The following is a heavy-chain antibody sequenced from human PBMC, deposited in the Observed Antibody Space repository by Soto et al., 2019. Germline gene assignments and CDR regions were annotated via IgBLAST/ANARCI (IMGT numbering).Heavy chain of an antibody. CDR2: ISYDGSNK. D-gene: IGHD6-6*01. Sequence: GGSLRLSCAASGIPFNTYAMTWVRQAPGKGLEWVAVISYDGSNKYYADSVKGRFTVSRDNSKNTLYLQMNSLRAEDTAVYYCAKDRYRAEARRFDYWGQGTLVTVSS. V-gene: IGHV3-30*18. CDR1: GIPFNTYA. CDR3: AKDRYRAEARRFDY. J-gene: IGHJ4*02.